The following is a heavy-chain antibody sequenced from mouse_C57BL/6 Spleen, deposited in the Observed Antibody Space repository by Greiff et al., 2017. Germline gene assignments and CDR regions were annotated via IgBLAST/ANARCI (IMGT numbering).Heavy chain of an antibody. J-gene: IGHJ1*03. Sequence: QVQLQQPGAELVKPGASVKLSCKASGYTFTSYWMQWVKQRPGQGLEWIGEIDPSDSYTNYNQKFKGKATLTVDTSSSTAYMQLSSLTSEDSAVYYWARWDYCGSSYDWYFDVWGTGTTVTVSA. CDR1: GYTFTSYW. CDR3: ARWDYCGSSYDWYFDV. V-gene: IGHV1-50*01. CDR2: IDPSDSYT. D-gene: IGHD1-1*01.